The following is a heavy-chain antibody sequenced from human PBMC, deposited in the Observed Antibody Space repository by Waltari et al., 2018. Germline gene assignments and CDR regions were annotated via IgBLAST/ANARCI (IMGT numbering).Heavy chain of an antibody. Sequence: EVQLVESGGGLVQPGGSLRLSCTASGFTFSSYSMVWVRQAPGKGLEWVATRKQDGSEGYYVDSVKGRFTFSRDNAKNSLYLQMNSLRAEDTAVYDCARPYSSGWYINFDYWGQGTLVTVSS. V-gene: IGHV3-7*01. J-gene: IGHJ4*02. CDR1: GFTFSSYS. D-gene: IGHD6-19*01. CDR2: RKQDGSEG. CDR3: ARPYSSGWYINFDY.